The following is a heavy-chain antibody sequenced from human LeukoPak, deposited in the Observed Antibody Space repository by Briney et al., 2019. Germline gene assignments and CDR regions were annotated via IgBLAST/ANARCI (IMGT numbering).Heavy chain of an antibody. D-gene: IGHD3-10*01. CDR2: IYYSGST. CDR1: GGSISSSSYY. V-gene: IGHV4-39*07. Sequence: SETLSLTCTVSGGSISSSSYYWGWIRQPPGKGLEWIGSIYYSGSTYYNPSLKSRVTISVDTSKNQFSLKLSSVTAADTAVYYCARSRVMVRGVITLFDYWGQGTLVTVSS. J-gene: IGHJ4*02. CDR3: ARSRVMVRGVITLFDY.